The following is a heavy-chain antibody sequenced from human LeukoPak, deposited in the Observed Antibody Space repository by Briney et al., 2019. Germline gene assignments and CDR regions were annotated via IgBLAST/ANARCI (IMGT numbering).Heavy chain of an antibody. V-gene: IGHV3-74*01. D-gene: IGHD6-13*01. CDR2: INNGGRTT. J-gene: IGHJ4*02. CDR1: RFIFNHYW. Sequence: GVTLRLSCAASRFIFNHYWMHWVRQAPGKGLVWGTNINNGGRTTTYGGSVKGRFTISRDNAKNTLSLQMDSLRVDGTAVYYCVLRGIAKPYWGQGTLVTVSS. CDR3: VLRGIAKPY.